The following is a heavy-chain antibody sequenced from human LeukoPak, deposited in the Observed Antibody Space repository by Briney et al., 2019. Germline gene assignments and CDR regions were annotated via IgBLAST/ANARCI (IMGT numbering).Heavy chain of an antibody. CDR1: GYTFTSHA. D-gene: IGHD3-16*01. CDR2: INAGNGDT. J-gene: IGHJ4*02. CDR3: ARDRGGAGDFDY. Sequence: ASVKVSCKASGYTFTSHAMHWVRQAPGQSLEWMGWINAGNGDTKYSQKFQGRVTFTRDTSASTAYMELSSLRSEDTAVYYCARDRGGAGDFDYWGQGTLVTVSS. V-gene: IGHV1-3*01.